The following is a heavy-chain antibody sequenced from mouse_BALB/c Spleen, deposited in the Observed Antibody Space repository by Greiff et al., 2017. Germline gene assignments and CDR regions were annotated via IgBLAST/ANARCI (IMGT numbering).Heavy chain of an antibody. CDR2: IYPGDGDT. D-gene: IGHD1-1*01. J-gene: IGHJ2*01. V-gene: IGHV1-80*01. CDR1: GYAFSSYW. Sequence: VHLVESGAELVRPGSSVKISCKASGYAFSSYWMNWVKQRPGQGLEWIGQIYPGDGDTNYNGKFKGKATLTADKSSSTAYMQLSSLTSEDSAVYFCARRGGSRSYYFDYWGQGTTLTVSS. CDR3: ARRGGSRSYYFDY.